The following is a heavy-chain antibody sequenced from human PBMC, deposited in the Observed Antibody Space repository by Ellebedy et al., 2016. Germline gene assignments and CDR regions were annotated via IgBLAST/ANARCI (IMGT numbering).Heavy chain of an antibody. CDR3: AREGIAVAGTDYYYYMDV. CDR1: GYTFTSYA. Sequence: ASVKVSCXASGYTFTSYAMHWVRQAPGQRLEWMGWINAGNGNTKYSQKFQGRVTITADESTSTAYMELSSLRSEDTAVYYCAREGIAVAGTDYYYYMDVWGKGTTVTVSS. D-gene: IGHD6-19*01. CDR2: INAGNGNT. J-gene: IGHJ6*03. V-gene: IGHV1-3*01.